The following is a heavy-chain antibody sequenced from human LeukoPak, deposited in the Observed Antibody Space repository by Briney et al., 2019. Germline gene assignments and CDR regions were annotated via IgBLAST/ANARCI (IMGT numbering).Heavy chain of an antibody. CDR2: IYHSGST. CDR1: GGSISSYY. D-gene: IGHD1-26*01. J-gene: IGHJ4*02. Sequence: PSDTLSLTCTVSGGSISSYYWSWIRQPAGKGLEWIGYIYHSGSTKYNPSLKRRVTISVKTSKNHLFFQHSSVTAADTAVDYFLTAVGPSGSTFFDYWGKGPRFTVS. CDR3: LTAVGPSGSTFFDY. V-gene: IGHV4-59*08.